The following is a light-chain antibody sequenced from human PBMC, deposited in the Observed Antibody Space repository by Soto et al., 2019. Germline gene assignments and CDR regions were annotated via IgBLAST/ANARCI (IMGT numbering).Light chain of an antibody. J-gene: IGKJ1*01. CDR1: QSVSSN. V-gene: IGKV3-15*01. CDR3: QQYNNWRT. CDR2: GAS. Sequence: ETVMTQSPVTLSVSPGERATLSCRASQSVSSNLAWYQQKPGQAPRLLIYGASTRATGIPARFSGSGSGTEFTLTISSLQSEDFAVYHWQQYNNWRTFGQGTKVEIK.